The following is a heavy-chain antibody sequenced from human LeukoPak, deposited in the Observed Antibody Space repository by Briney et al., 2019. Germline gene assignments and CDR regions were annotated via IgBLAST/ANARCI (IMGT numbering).Heavy chain of an antibody. CDR1: GYTFTSYG. J-gene: IGHJ6*03. D-gene: IGHD5-18*01. V-gene: IGHV1-18*01. Sequence: RRASVKVSCKASGYTFTSYGISWVRQAPGQGLEWMGWISAYNVNANYAQNLQGRVTMTTDTSTTTAYMELRSLRSDDTAVYYCARARGYSYAFPQANYYYYYMDAWGKGTTVTISS. CDR3: ARARGYSYAFPQANYYYYYMDA. CDR2: ISAYNVNA.